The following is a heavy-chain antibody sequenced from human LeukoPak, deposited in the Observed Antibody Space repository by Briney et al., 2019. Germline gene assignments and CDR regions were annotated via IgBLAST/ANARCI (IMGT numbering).Heavy chain of an antibody. CDR1: GGSISSYY. V-gene: IGHV4-59*08. CDR3: ARVSTIFGVVRYYYYYMDV. Sequence: SETLSLTCTVSGGSISSYYWSWIRQPPGKGLEWIGYIYYSGSTNYNPSLKSRVTISVDTSKNQFSLKLNSVAAADTAVYYCARVSTIFGVVRYYYYYMDVWGKGTTVTVSS. D-gene: IGHD3-3*01. CDR2: IYYSGST. J-gene: IGHJ6*03.